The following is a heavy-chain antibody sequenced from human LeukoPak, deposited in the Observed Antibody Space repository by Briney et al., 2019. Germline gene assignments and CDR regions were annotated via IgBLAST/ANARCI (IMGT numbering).Heavy chain of an antibody. Sequence: ASVKVSCKASGYTFTSYYMHWVRQAHGQGLEWMGIINPSGGSTSYAQKFQGRVTMTRDTSTSTVYMELSSLRSEDTAVYYCARDSAVVTAMPRYFDYWGQGTLVTVSS. J-gene: IGHJ4*02. CDR2: INPSGGST. CDR3: ARDSAVVTAMPRYFDY. D-gene: IGHD2-21*02. V-gene: IGHV1-46*01. CDR1: GYTFTSYY.